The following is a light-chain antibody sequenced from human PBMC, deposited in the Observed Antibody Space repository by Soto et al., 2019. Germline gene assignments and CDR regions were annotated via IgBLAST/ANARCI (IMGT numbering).Light chain of an antibody. CDR3: QHCYSTPRP. CDR1: QSISDY. J-gene: IGKJ5*01. Sequence: QVTQSPASLSAPLRNKITITCRSSQSISDYLNWCQYEPGNAPEVLLCAASILQSGVPSRFSGCGSGTDFTLTISSLQPEDGATYYCQHCYSTPRPFGQGTRLAI. V-gene: IGKV1-39*01. CDR2: AAS.